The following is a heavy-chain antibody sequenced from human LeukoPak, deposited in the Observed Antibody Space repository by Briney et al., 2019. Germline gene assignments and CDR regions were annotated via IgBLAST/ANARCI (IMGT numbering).Heavy chain of an antibody. V-gene: IGHV5-51*01. Sequence: GESLKISCKGSGYSFTSYWIGWVRQMPGKGLEWMGIIYPGDSDTRYSPSFQGQVTISADKSISTAYLQWSSLEASDTAMYYCARRGRTAYYGSGSYDAHWYFDLWGRGTLVTVSS. CDR1: GYSFTSYW. D-gene: IGHD3-10*01. CDR3: ARRGRTAYYGSGSYDAHWYFDL. J-gene: IGHJ2*01. CDR2: IYPGDSDT.